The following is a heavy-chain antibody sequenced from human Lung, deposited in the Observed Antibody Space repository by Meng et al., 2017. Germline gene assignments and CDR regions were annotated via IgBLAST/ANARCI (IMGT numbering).Heavy chain of an antibody. V-gene: IGHV4-34*01. CDR1: VGSFSDYY. CDR3: ARGPTTMAHDFDY. Sequence: WGAGLLKAAETPSLTCVVSVGSFSDYYWSWIRQPPGKGLEWIGEINHSGSTNYNPSLESRATISVDTSQNNLSLKLSSVTAADSAVYYCARGPTTMAHDFDYWGQGTLVTVSS. CDR2: INHSGST. D-gene: IGHD4-11*01. J-gene: IGHJ4*02.